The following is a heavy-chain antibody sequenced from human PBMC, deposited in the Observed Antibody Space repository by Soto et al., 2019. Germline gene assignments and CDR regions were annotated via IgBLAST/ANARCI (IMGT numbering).Heavy chain of an antibody. V-gene: IGHV1-69*13. Sequence: ASVKVSCKASGDTFSSFAISWVRQAPGQGLQCMGGIIPIFGSAAYTQHFQGRVTITADESTTTAYMELSSLRSEDTAVYYCARGLRGLMAAAGTDLYYYGMDVWGQGTTVTVSS. D-gene: IGHD6-13*01. CDR1: GDTFSSFA. CDR3: ARGLRGLMAAAGTDLYYYGMDV. CDR2: IIPIFGSA. J-gene: IGHJ6*02.